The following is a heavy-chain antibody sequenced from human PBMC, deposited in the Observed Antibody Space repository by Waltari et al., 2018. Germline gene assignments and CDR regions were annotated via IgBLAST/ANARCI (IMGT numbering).Heavy chain of an antibody. CDR2: TYYRSKWYN. Sequence: QVQLQQSGPELVKHSQPLTLHCDISGDSISSNGVAWNWIRQSPSRGLEWLGRTYYRSKWYNDYAVSVKSRITINPDTSKNQFSLQLNSVTPDDTALYYCARGRNSGFDYWGQGTLVTVSS. CDR1: GDSISSNGVA. CDR3: ARGRNSGFDY. V-gene: IGHV6-1*01. D-gene: IGHD2-15*01. J-gene: IGHJ4*02.